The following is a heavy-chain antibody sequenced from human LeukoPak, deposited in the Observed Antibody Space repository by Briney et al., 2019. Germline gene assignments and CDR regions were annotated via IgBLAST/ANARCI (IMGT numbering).Heavy chain of an antibody. CDR1: GFTVSSNY. CDR3: AKTSLSDPSGHYYYMDV. CDR2: IYSGGST. Sequence: PGGSLRLSCAASGFTVSSNYMSWVRQAPGKGLEWVSIIYSGGSTFYADSVKARFTISRDNSQNTVSLQLNSLRIEDTALYYCAKTSLSDPSGHYYYMDVWGKGTTVTVSS. D-gene: IGHD3-3*01. J-gene: IGHJ6*03. V-gene: IGHV3-53*05.